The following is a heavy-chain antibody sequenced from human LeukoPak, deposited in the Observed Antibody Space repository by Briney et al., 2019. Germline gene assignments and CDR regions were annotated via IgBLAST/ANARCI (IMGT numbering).Heavy chain of an antibody. Sequence: GGSLRLSCAASGFTFSSYGMHWVRQAPGKGLEWVSVIYSGGSTYYADSVKGRFTISRDNSKNTLYLQMNSLRAEDTAVYYCAREPELFDWFPWGQGTLVTVSS. D-gene: IGHD3-9*01. CDR3: AREPELFDWFP. CDR1: GFTFSSYG. CDR2: IYSGGST. V-gene: IGHV3-66*01. J-gene: IGHJ4*02.